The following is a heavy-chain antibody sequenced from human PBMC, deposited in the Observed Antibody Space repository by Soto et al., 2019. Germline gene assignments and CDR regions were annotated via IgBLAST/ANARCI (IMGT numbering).Heavy chain of an antibody. CDR3: ARWGEGQQLVSSGMDV. CDR2: TYYRSKWYN. CDR1: GDSVSSNSAA. J-gene: IGHJ6*02. Sequence: SQTLSLSCAISGDSVSSNSAAWNWIRQSPSRGLEWLGRTYYRSKWYNDYAVSVKSRITINPDTSKNQFSLQLNSVTPEDTAVYYCARWGEGQQLVSSGMDVWGQGTTVTVSS. D-gene: IGHD6-13*01. V-gene: IGHV6-1*01.